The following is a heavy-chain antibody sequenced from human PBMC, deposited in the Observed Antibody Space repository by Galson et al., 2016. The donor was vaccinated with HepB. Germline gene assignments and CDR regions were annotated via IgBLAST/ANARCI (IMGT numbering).Heavy chain of an antibody. CDR1: GDSVSTNSAA. CDR3: ARAKANWDGGGDNWFYP. CDR2: TYYRSKWYN. Sequence: CAISGDSVSTNSAAWNWIRQSPSRGLEWLGRTYYRSKWYNAYALSVKSRITINPDTSKNQISLQLNSVTPEDTAVYYCARAKANWDGGGDNWFYPWGQGTLVTVSS. D-gene: IGHD7-27*01. J-gene: IGHJ5*02. V-gene: IGHV6-1*01.